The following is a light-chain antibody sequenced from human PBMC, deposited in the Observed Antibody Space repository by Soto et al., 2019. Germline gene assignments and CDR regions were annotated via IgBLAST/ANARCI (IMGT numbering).Light chain of an antibody. CDR2: GAS. CDR1: QSVSSNY. V-gene: IGKV3-20*01. J-gene: IGKJ1*01. CDR3: QQYVTSART. Sequence: EIVMTQSPATLSMSPGERATLSCRASQSVSSNYLAWYQQKPGQAPRLLIYGASSRATGIPDRFSGSGSGTDFTLTISRLEPEDFAVYYCQQYVTSARTFGQGTKVDIK.